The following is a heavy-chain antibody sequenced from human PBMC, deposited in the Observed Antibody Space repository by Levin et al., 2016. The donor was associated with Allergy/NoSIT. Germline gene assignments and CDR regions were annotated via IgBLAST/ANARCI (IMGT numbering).Heavy chain of an antibody. Sequence: GGSLRLSCVASGFTFSNYGMHWVRQAPGKGLEWVAVIWYDGTNKYYGDSVKGRFTISRDNSKNTLYLQMNSLRAEDTAVYYCATQGYCSSSSCYSGYYYYMDVWGKGTTVTVSS. CDR1: GFTFSNYG. CDR3: ATQGYCSSSSCYSGYYYYMDV. J-gene: IGHJ6*03. CDR2: IWYDGTNK. V-gene: IGHV3-33*01. D-gene: IGHD2-2*01.